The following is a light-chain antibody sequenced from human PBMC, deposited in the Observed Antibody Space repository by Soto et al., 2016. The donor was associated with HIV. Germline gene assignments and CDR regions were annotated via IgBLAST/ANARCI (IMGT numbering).Light chain of an antibody. CDR2: KAS. V-gene: IGKV1-5*03. CDR3: QQYDRFAT. J-gene: IGKJ1*01. Sequence: DIQMTQSPATLSASVGDRVTITCRASQSISSWLAWYQQKPGMAPKLLIYKASRLQGGVPSRFSGSGSGTQFTLTISSLQPDDFATYYCQQYDRFATFGQGTKVEIK. CDR1: QSISSW.